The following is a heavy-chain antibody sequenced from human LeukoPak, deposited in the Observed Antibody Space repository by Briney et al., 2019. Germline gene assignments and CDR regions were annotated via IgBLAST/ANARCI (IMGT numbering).Heavy chain of an antibody. D-gene: IGHD1-26*01. CDR2: FDGPTFRT. CDR3: TTWVGAHFDF. J-gene: IGHJ4*02. V-gene: IGHV3-23*01. Sequence: GGSLRLSCAASRXTFSNYAMHWVRQAPGKGLEWASTFDGPTFRTHYAGSVMGRFTISRDNSKNTLYLQMSSLRADDTAVYFCTTWVGAHFDFWGQGTLVTVSS. CDR1: RXTFSNYA.